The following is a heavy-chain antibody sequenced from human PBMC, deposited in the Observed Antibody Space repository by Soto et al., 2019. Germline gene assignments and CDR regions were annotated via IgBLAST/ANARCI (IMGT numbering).Heavy chain of an antibody. CDR1: GFTFSTYS. Sequence: PGGSLRLSCAASGFTFSTYSMNWVRQAPGKGLEWVSYITSGSSNVHYADSVKGRFTISRDNAKNSLSLQMNTLRAEDTAVYYCASDLGVALATLTLDYWGQGTLVTVSS. J-gene: IGHJ4*02. V-gene: IGHV3-21*01. CDR3: ASDLGVALATLTLDY. CDR2: ITSGSSNV. D-gene: IGHD2-15*01.